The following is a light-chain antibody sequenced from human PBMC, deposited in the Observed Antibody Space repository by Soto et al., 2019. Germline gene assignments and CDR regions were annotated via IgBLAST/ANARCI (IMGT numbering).Light chain of an antibody. CDR3: HQYSTSPRT. CDR2: DAS. Sequence: EIVLTQSPATLSLSPGERATLSCGASQSVDRNYLAWYQRKPGLAPRLLMYDASSRASDIPDRFSGSGSATHFTLTISRLEPDDFAVYYCHQYSTSPRTFGQGTKVEIK. V-gene: IGKV3D-20*01. CDR1: QSVDRNY. J-gene: IGKJ1*01.